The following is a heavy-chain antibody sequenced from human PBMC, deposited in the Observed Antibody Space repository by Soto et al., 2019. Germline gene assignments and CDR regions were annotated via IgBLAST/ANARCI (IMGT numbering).Heavy chain of an antibody. CDR2: IYHSGST. CDR1: GYTISSGYY. D-gene: IGHD3-3*01. V-gene: IGHV4-38-2*01. Sequence: ASDTLYLTCAVSGYTISSGYYCGWIRQPPGKGLEWIGSIYHSGSTYYNPSLKSRVTISVDTSKNQFSLKLSSVTAADTAVYYCARGYYDFWSGSQPFDYWGQGTLVTVSS. CDR3: ARGYYDFWSGSQPFDY. J-gene: IGHJ4*02.